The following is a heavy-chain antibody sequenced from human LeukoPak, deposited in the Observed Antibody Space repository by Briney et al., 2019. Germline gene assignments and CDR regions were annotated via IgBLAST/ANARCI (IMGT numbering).Heavy chain of an antibody. V-gene: IGHV4-4*07. CDR1: GDSIRSYC. D-gene: IGHD3-22*01. CDR3: ARDSYNYYDSNNYYFLDS. J-gene: IGHJ4*02. Sequence: SEALCLTCTVSGDSIRSYCWSWIRQPAGKGLEWIGRIYSSGSTNYNPSLKSRVTMSVDTSKNQFSLKLRSVTAADTAVYYCARDSYNYYDSNNYYFLDSWGQGILVTVSS. CDR2: IYSSGST.